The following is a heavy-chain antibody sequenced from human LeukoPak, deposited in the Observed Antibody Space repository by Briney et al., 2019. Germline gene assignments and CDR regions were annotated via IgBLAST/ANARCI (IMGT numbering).Heavy chain of an antibody. D-gene: IGHD3-9*01. V-gene: IGHV1-18*01. Sequence: GASVTVSCTASGYTFTIYGISWVRQAPGQGLEWMGWISAYNGNTNYAQKLQGRVTMTTDTSTSTAYMELRSLRSDDTAVYYCARDPQLRYFDWLSGVDYWGQGTLVTVSS. CDR1: GYTFTIYG. CDR2: ISAYNGNT. CDR3: ARDPQLRYFDWLSGVDY. J-gene: IGHJ4*02.